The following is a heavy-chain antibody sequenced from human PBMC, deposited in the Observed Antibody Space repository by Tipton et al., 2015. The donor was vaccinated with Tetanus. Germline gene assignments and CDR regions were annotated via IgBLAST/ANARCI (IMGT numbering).Heavy chain of an antibody. J-gene: IGHJ3*01. CDR1: GGSFSAYY. CDR3: ARRSYCSSSRCFDAFDL. D-gene: IGHD2-2*01. V-gene: IGHV4-34*01. CDR2: INHSGST. Sequence: GLVKPSETLSLTCAVYGGSFSAYYWSWIRQSPGKGLEWIGEINHSGSTTYSPSFKSRVTISVDTPKNQISLKLSSVTAADTAVYYCARRSYCSSSRCFDAFDLWGQGTMVTVSS.